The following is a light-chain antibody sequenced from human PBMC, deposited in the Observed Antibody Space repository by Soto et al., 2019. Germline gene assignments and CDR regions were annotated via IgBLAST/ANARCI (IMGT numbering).Light chain of an antibody. CDR3: LQVNSFPLS. V-gene: IGKV1-9*01. CDR2: AAS. CDR1: QGISSY. J-gene: IGKJ4*01. Sequence: IQLTQSPSSLSASVGDRVTINCRASQGISSYLAWYQQKPGKAPKFLIYAASTLQSEVPSRFTGSGSGTDFTLTIPSLQPEDFATYYCLQVNSFPLSFGGGTKVEIK.